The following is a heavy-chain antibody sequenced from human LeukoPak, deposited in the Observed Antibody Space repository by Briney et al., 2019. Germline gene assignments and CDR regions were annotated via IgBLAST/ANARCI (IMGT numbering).Heavy chain of an antibody. V-gene: IGHV4-39*01. Sequence: SETLSLTCSVSGGSISSSSYSWGWIRQPPGKGLEWIGSVYYSGVTYYNPSLKSRVTISVDTSKNQFSLKVSSVTAADTAVYYCARGVTTVRTGAFDMWGQGTMVTVSS. J-gene: IGHJ3*02. CDR3: ARGVTTVRTGAFDM. CDR1: GGSISSSSYS. CDR2: VYYSGVT. D-gene: IGHD1-1*01.